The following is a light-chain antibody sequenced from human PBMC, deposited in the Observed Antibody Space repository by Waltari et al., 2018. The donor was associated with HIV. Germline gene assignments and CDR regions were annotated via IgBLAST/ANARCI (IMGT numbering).Light chain of an antibody. Sequence: QSALTQPASVSGSPGQSITISCTGTSSDVGGYNYVSWYQQHPGKAPKRMIYEVSNRASWFSNRFSGPKSGNTASLTISGLQAEDEADYYCSSYTSSSLVVFGGGTKLTVL. V-gene: IGLV2-14*01. CDR3: SSYTSSSLVV. J-gene: IGLJ2*01. CDR2: EVS. CDR1: SSDVGGYNY.